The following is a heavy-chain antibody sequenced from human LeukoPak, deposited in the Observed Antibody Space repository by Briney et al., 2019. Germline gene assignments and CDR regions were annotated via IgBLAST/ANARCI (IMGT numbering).Heavy chain of an antibody. J-gene: IGHJ3*01. Sequence: SETLSLTCTVSSGSISSNYWSSIRQPPGKGLEWIGYIYDSGSTKYNPSLKSRVTISVDTSKNQFSLKLSSVTAADSAVYYCARHTSGWSMDAFDVWGQGTMVTVSS. CDR3: ARHTSGWSMDAFDV. D-gene: IGHD6-19*01. CDR1: SGSISSNY. CDR2: IYDSGST. V-gene: IGHV4-59*08.